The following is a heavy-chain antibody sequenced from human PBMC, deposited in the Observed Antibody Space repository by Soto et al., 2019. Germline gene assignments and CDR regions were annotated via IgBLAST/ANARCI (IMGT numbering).Heavy chain of an antibody. CDR3: ARGTFGYCSGGSCYSYHYYYMDV. J-gene: IGHJ6*03. Sequence: GGSLRLSCAASGFTFSSYSMNWVRQAPGKGLEWVSSISSSSSYIYYADSVKGRFTISRDNAKNSLYLQMNSLRAEDTAVYYCARGTFGYCSGGSCYSYHYYYMDVWGKGATVTVPS. CDR2: ISSSSSYI. CDR1: GFTFSSYS. D-gene: IGHD2-15*01. V-gene: IGHV3-21*01.